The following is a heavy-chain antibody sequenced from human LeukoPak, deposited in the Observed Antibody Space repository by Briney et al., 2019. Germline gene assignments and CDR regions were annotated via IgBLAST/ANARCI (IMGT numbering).Heavy chain of an antibody. J-gene: IGHJ3*02. CDR2: IIPIFGTA. V-gene: IGHV1-69*01. CDR1: GGTFSSYA. Sequence: SVKVSCKASGGTFSSYAISWVRQAPGQGLEWMGGIIPIFGTANYAQKFQGRVTITADESTSTAYLELSSLRSEDTAVYYCARDRDIVATLAFDIWGQGTMVTVSS. D-gene: IGHD5-12*01. CDR3: ARDRDIVATLAFDI.